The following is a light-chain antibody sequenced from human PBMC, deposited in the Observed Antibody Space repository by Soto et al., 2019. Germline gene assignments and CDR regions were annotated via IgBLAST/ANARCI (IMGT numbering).Light chain of an antibody. V-gene: IGKV1-27*01. Sequence: DIQMTQAPSALSESVGDRVTITCRASQGIYNYLAWYQQKPGKAPKLLIYDASTLEASVSARFIGSGSGTDFTLIISSLQPEDVSTYYCHKYNSALLTFGQGTRLEIK. CDR3: HKYNSALLT. CDR1: QGIYNY. CDR2: DAS. J-gene: IGKJ5*01.